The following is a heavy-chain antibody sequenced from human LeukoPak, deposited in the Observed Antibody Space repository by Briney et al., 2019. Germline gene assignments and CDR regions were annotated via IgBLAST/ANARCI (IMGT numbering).Heavy chain of an antibody. CDR3: AKDLHCSSTSCKYSYGMDV. CDR1: GFTFSNFW. Sequence: AGGSLRLSCAASGFTFSNFWMSWVRQAPGKGLEWVSVISNSGGSTYYADSVKGRFTISRDNSKNTLYVQMNSLRAEDTAVYYCAKDLHCSSTSCKYSYGMDVWGQGTTVTVSS. CDR2: ISNSGGST. V-gene: IGHV3-23*01. D-gene: IGHD2-2*01. J-gene: IGHJ6*02.